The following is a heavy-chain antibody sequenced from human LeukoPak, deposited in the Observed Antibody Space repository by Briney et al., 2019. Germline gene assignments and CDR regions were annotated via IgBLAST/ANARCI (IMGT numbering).Heavy chain of an antibody. CDR2: ISNSGGST. CDR3: ARRDYGDFF. CDR1: GFTFSSYT. D-gene: IGHD4-17*01. Sequence: GGSLGLSCAASGFTFSSYTMTWVRQAPGKGLEWVSAISNSGGSTYYADSVKGRFTISRDNSKNTLYLQMNSLRAEDTAIYYCARRDYGDFFWGQGTLVTVSS. V-gene: IGHV3-23*01. J-gene: IGHJ4*02.